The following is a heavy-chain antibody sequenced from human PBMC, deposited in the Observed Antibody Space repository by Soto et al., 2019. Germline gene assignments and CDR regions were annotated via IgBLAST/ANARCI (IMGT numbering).Heavy chain of an antibody. D-gene: IGHD3-22*01. CDR2: INHSGST. CDR3: ARRVEDDSSGYYEGYFDY. J-gene: IGHJ4*02. CDR1: GGSFSGYY. Sequence: TLSLTCAVYGGSFSGYYWSWIRQPPGKGLEWIGEINHSGSTNYNPSLKSRVTISVDTSKNQFSLKLSSVTAADTAVYYCARRVEDDSSGYYEGYFDYWGQGTLVTVSS. V-gene: IGHV4-34*01.